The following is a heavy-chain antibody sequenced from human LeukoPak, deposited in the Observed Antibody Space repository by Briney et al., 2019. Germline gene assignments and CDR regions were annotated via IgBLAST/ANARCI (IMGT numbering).Heavy chain of an antibody. V-gene: IGHV1-2*02. J-gene: IGHJ6*01. CDR2: INPNSGGT. CDR3: ARGEDIFACLPQIFYFHHGIDG. Sequence: ASVKVSCKASGYTFTGYYMHWVRQAPGQGLEWMGWINPNSGGTNYAQKFQGRVTMTRDTSISTAYMELSRLRSDDTAVYYCARGEDIFACLPQIFYFHHGIDGLGQRATVT. D-gene: IGHD3-9*01. CDR1: GYTFTGYY.